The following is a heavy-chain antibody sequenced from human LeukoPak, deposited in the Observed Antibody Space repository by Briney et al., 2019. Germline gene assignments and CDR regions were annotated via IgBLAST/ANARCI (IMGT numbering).Heavy chain of an antibody. CDR2: MNPNSGNT. CDR1: GYTFTSYD. J-gene: IGHJ5*02. Sequence: ASVKVSCKASGYTFTSYDINWVRQATGQGLEWIGWMNPNSGNTGYAQKFQGRVTMTRNTSISTAYMELSSLRSEDTAVYYCARVGLGYCSGGSCYGDWFDLWGQGTLVTVSS. V-gene: IGHV1-8*01. CDR3: ARVGLGYCSGGSCYGDWFDL. D-gene: IGHD2-15*01.